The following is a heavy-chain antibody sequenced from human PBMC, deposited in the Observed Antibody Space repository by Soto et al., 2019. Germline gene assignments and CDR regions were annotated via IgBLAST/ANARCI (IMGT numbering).Heavy chain of an antibody. V-gene: IGHV3-74*01. CDR1: GFTLSSHW. CDR2: VKTDGSST. D-gene: IGHD3-10*01. Sequence: GGSLRLSCAASGFTLSSHWMHWVRQAPGKGLVWVSRVKTDGSSTSYADSVKGRFTISRDNAKNMVYLQMDSLRAEDTAVYYCARGGPYIIDPRGSRVVDYWGQGTLVTVSS. J-gene: IGHJ4*02. CDR3: ARGGPYIIDPRGSRVVDY.